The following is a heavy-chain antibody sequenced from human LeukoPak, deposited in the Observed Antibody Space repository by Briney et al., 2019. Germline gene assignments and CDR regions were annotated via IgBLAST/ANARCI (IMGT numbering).Heavy chain of an antibody. J-gene: IGHJ5*02. Sequence: GSVKVSCKASGYTFTSYAMNWVRQAPGQGLEWMGWINTNTGNPTYAQGFTGRFVFSLDTSVSTAYLQISSLKAEDTAVYYRAKGSSWSHRGFDPWGQGTLVTVSS. CDR3: AKGSSWSHRGFDP. D-gene: IGHD6-13*01. CDR2: INTNTGNP. CDR1: GYTFTSYA. V-gene: IGHV7-4-1*02.